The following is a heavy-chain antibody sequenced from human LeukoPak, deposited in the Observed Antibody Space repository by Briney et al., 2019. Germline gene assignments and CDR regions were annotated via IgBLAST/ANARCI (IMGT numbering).Heavy chain of an antibody. D-gene: IGHD3-10*01. CDR3: ARGGSMVRGVITSFDY. J-gene: IGHJ4*02. V-gene: IGHV3-11*06. CDR1: GVTFSDYY. CDR2: ISSSRSYT. Sequence: GGSLRLSCAASGVTFSDYYMSWIRQAPGKGLEWISYISSSRSYTNYPDSMNGRFTISSDNAKSSLYLQMNSLRAEDTAVYYCARGGSMVRGVITSFDYWGQGTLVTVSS.